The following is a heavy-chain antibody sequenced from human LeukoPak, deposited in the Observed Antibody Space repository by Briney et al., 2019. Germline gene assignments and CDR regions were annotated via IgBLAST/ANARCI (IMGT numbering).Heavy chain of an antibody. J-gene: IGHJ4*02. CDR1: GYTFTSYY. Sequence: ASVKVSCKASGYTFTSYYMHWVRQAPGQGLEWMGIITPSGSSTSYTPKFQGRVTMTRDTSTSTVYMELSSLRSEDTAVYYCARSHYDILTGSPYPDDWGQGALVTASS. CDR3: ARSHYDILTGSPYPDD. CDR2: ITPSGSST. D-gene: IGHD3-9*01. V-gene: IGHV1-46*01.